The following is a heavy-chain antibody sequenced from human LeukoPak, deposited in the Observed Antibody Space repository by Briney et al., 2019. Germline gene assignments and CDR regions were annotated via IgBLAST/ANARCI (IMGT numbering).Heavy chain of an antibody. CDR2: ISSSGSTI. CDR3: ARDAMTYCGGDCRYLVNMDV. V-gene: IGHV3-11*04. CDR1: GFTFSDYY. Sequence: PGGSLRLSCAASGFTFSDYYMSWIRQAPGKGLEWVSYISSSGSTIYYADSVKGRFTISRDNAKNSLYLQMNSLRAEDTAVYYCARDAMTYCGGDCRYLVNMDVWGKGTTVTVSS. J-gene: IGHJ6*03. D-gene: IGHD2-21*01.